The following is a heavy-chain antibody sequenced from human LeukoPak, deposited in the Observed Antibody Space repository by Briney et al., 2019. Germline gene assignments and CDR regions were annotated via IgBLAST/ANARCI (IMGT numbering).Heavy chain of an antibody. Sequence: PSETLSLTCTVSGGSISSGGYYWSWIRQHPGKGLEWIGFIYYSGSTYYNPSLKSRVTVSVDTSKNQFSLNLSSVTAADTAVYYCARDYNSGSLLDAFDIWGQGTMVTVSS. CDR1: GGSISSGGYY. CDR3: ARDYNSGSLLDAFDI. CDR2: IYYSGST. D-gene: IGHD3-10*01. J-gene: IGHJ3*02. V-gene: IGHV4-31*03.